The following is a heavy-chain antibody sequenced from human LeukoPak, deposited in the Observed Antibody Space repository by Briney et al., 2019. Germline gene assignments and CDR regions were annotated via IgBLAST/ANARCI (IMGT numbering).Heavy chain of an antibody. Sequence: PGGSLRLSCAASGFTFSSYAMSWVRQAPGKGLEWVSAISGSGGSTYYADSVKGRFIISRDNSKNTLYLQMNSLRAEDTAVYYCAAHSSSWPYWYFDLWGRGTLVTVSS. CDR2: ISGSGGST. J-gene: IGHJ2*01. D-gene: IGHD6-13*01. V-gene: IGHV3-23*01. CDR1: GFTFSSYA. CDR3: AAHSSSWPYWYFDL.